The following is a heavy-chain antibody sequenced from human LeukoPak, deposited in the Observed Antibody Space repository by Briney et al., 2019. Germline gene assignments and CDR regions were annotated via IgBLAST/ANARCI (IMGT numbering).Heavy chain of an antibody. Sequence: GRSLRLSCTASGFTFGDYAMSWFRQAPGKGLEWVASINHNGNVNYYVDSVKGRFTISRDNAKNSLYLQMSNLRAEDTAVYFCARGGGLDVWGQGATVTVSS. CDR2: INHNGNVN. D-gene: IGHD3-16*01. CDR3: ARGGGLDV. V-gene: IGHV3-7*03. J-gene: IGHJ6*02. CDR1: GFTFGDYA.